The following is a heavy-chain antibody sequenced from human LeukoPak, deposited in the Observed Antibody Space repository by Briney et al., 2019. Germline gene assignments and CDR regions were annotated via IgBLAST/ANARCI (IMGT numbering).Heavy chain of an antibody. CDR2: ISGSGGST. Sequence: PGGSLRLSCAASGFTFSSYAMSWVRQAPGKGLEWVSAISGSGGSTYYADSVKGRFTISRDNSKNTLYLQMNSLRAEDTAVYYCAKDLGSLSGYVVFSPYYFDYWGQGTLVTVSS. CDR3: AKDLGSLSGYVVFSPYYFDY. J-gene: IGHJ4*02. D-gene: IGHD5-12*01. CDR1: GFTFSSYA. V-gene: IGHV3-23*01.